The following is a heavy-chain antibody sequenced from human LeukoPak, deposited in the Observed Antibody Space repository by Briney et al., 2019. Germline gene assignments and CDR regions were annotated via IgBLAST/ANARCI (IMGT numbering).Heavy chain of an antibody. V-gene: IGHV3-30*02. J-gene: IGHJ4*02. CDR2: IRHEGSNK. Sequence: GGSLTLSRAASGFTFSSYGMHWVRQAPGKGLEWVAFIRHEGSNKYYAVSVKGRFTISRDNYKNTLYLQMNSLRAEDTAVYYCARQVVGATFQYYFDYWGQGTLVSVSS. CDR3: ARQVVGATFQYYFDY. CDR1: GFTFSSYG. D-gene: IGHD1-26*01.